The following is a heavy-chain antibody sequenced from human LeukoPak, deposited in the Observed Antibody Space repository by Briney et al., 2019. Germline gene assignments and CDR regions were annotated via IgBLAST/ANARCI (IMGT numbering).Heavy chain of an antibody. CDR2: IIPIFGTA. CDR1: GGTFSSYA. D-gene: IGHD3-3*01. CDR3: ARGNGRITIFGEWLLVAFDI. V-gene: IGHV1-69*01. Sequence: SVKVSCKASGGTFSSYAISWVRQAPGQGLEWMGGIIPIFGTANYAQKFQGRVAITADESTSTAYMELSSLRSEDTAVYYCARGNGRITIFGEWLLVAFDIWGQGTMVTVSS. J-gene: IGHJ3*02.